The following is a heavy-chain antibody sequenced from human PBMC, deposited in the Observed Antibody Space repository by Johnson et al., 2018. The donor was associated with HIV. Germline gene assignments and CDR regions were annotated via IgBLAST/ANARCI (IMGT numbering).Heavy chain of an antibody. CDR3: AKSSRVATTFDAFDF. V-gene: IGHV3-30*18. CDR2: ISYDGSDK. Sequence: QVQLVESGGGLAKPAWSPRLSCAASQFAFSSYYMNCVRQAPGKGLEWVAVISYDGSDKYFADSVKGRFTIFRANSKNTLYLQMNSLRAEDTAVYYCAKSSRVATTFDAFDFWGQGTMVTVSS. CDR1: QFAFSSYY. J-gene: IGHJ3*01. D-gene: IGHD2-15*01.